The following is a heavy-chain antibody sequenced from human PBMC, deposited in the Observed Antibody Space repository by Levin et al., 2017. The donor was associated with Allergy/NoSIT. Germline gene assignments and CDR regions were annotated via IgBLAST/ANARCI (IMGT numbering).Heavy chain of an antibody. D-gene: IGHD6-19*01. CDR2: ISWNSGSI. CDR1: GFTFDDYA. J-gene: IGHJ4*02. V-gene: IGHV3-9*01. CDR3: AKDMGMAGTASFDY. Sequence: SLKISCAASGFTFDDYAMHWVRQAPGKGLEWVSGISWNSGSIGYADSVKGRFTISRDNAKNSLYLQMNSLRAEDTALYYCAKDMGMAGTASFDYWGQGTLVTVSS.